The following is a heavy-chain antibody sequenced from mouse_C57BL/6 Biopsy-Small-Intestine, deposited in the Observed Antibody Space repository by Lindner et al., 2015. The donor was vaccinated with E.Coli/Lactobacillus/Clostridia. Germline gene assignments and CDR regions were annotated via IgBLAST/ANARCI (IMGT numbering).Heavy chain of an antibody. D-gene: IGHD2-2*01. CDR2: INPKTGGT. CDR1: GYSFTGYY. J-gene: IGHJ4*01. V-gene: IGHV1-42*01. CDR3: ARWGLVDY. Sequence: VQLQESGAELLKPGASVKISCKASGYSFTGYYMHWVKQSPEKSLEWIGEINPKTGGTTYNQKFKAKATLTVDKSSSTAYMQLKSLTSEDSAVYYCARWGLVDYWGQGTSVTVSS.